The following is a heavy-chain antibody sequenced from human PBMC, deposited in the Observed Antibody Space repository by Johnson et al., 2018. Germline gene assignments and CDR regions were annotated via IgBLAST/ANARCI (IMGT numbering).Heavy chain of an antibody. CDR1: GFTFSDYY. V-gene: IGHV3-11*06. CDR3: ARGGPANYYYCYMDV. J-gene: IGHJ6*03. Sequence: QVQLVQSGGGLVKPGGSLRLSCAASGFTFSDYYMSWIRQAPGKGQEWVSYISSSSSYIYYADSVQGRFTISRDNAKNSLYLQMNSLRAEDTAVYYCARGGPANYYYCYMDVWGKGTTVTVSS. CDR2: ISSSSSYI.